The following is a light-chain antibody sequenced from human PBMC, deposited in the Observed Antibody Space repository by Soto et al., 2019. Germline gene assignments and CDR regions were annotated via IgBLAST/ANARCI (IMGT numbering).Light chain of an antibody. CDR1: QTINIF. V-gene: IGKV3-11*01. CDR3: QQRSKWPST. Sequence: IVLTQSPATLCWSPGERATLSCRASQTINIFLTWYQQKPGQAPRLLIYDASTRATGVPARFSGSGSGKDFTLTISSLEPEDFAVYYCQQRSKWPSTFGGGTKVEIX. CDR2: DAS. J-gene: IGKJ4*01.